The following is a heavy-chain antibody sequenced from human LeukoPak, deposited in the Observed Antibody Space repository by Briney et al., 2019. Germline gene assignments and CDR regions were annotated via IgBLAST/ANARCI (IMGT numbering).Heavy chain of an antibody. CDR2: IKQDGSEK. CDR1: GFTFTTYW. D-gene: IGHD3-10*01. Sequence: GGSLRLSCAASGFTFTTYWMGWVRQAPGKGLEWVANIKQDGSEKYYVDSVKGRFTISRDNAKNSLYLQMNSLRAEDTAMYYCARPLMYYYGSETYFWFDPWGQGTLVTVSS. J-gene: IGHJ5*02. V-gene: IGHV3-7*01. CDR3: ARPLMYYYGSETYFWFDP.